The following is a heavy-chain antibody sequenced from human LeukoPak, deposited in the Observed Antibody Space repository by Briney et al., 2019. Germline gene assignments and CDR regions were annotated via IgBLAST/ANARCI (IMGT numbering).Heavy chain of an antibody. D-gene: IGHD4-17*01. Sequence: SETLSLTCDVYGGSFSGYYWSWIRQPPGKGLEWIGEINHSGSTNYNPSLKSRVTISVDTSKNQFSLKLSSVTAADTAVYYCATGGTVTGNDAFDIWGQGTMVTVSS. J-gene: IGHJ3*02. V-gene: IGHV4-34*01. CDR2: INHSGST. CDR3: ATGGTVTGNDAFDI. CDR1: GGSFSGYY.